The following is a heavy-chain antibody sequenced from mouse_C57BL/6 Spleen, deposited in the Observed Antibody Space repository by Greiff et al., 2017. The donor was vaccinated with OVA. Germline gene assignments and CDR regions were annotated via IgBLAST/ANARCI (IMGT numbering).Heavy chain of an antibody. Sequence: QVQLQQPGAELVRPGTSVKLSCKASGYTFTSYWMHWVQQRPGQGLEWIGVIDPSASSTNYNQKFKGKATFTVDTSSSPASMKLSSLTSEDSAVYYCARREDFDYLGQGTTPPV. CDR3: ARREDFDY. J-gene: IGHJ2*01. CDR2: IDPSASST. V-gene: IGHV1-59*01. CDR1: GYTFTSYW.